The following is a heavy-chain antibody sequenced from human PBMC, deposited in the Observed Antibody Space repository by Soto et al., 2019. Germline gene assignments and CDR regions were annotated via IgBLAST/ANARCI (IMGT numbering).Heavy chain of an antibody. Sequence: GASVKVSCKASGGTFSSYTISWVRQAPGQGLEWMGRIIPILGIANYAQKFQGRVTITADKSTSTAYMELSSLRSEDTAVYYCASGYCSGGSCYPYDAFDIWGQGTMVTVSS. CDR3: ASGYCSGGSCYPYDAFDI. J-gene: IGHJ3*02. CDR1: GGTFSSYT. CDR2: IIPILGIA. V-gene: IGHV1-69*02. D-gene: IGHD2-15*01.